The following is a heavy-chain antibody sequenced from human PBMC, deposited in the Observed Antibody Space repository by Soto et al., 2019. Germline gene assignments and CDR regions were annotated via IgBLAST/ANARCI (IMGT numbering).Heavy chain of an antibody. J-gene: IGHJ4*02. CDR3: ARRSGGPEWLLPRYFDY. CDR2: IYHSGST. D-gene: IGHD3-3*01. CDR1: GGSISSSNW. V-gene: IGHV4-4*02. Sequence: PSETLSLTCAVSGGSISSSNWWSWVRQPPGKGLEWIGEIYHSGSTNYNPSLKSRVTISVDKSKNQFSLKLSSVTAADTAVYYCARRSGGPEWLLPRYFDYWGQGTLVTVSS.